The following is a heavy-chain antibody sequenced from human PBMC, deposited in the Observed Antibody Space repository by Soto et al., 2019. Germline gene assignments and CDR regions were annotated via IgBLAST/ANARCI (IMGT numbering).Heavy chain of an antibody. CDR3: ARAPTYYYDSSGYNDY. J-gene: IGHJ4*02. Sequence: PGGSLRLSXAASGFTFSSYWMSWVRQAPGKGLEWVANIKQDGSEKYYVDSVKGRFTISRDNAKNSLYLQMNSLRAEDTAVYYCARAPTYYYDSSGYNDYWGQGTLVTVSS. V-gene: IGHV3-7*01. CDR2: IKQDGSEK. CDR1: GFTFSSYW. D-gene: IGHD3-22*01.